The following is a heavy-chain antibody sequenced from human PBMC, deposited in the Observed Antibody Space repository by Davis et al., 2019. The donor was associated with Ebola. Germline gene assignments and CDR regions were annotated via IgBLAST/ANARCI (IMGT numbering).Heavy chain of an antibody. CDR1: GYTFTSYD. J-gene: IGHJ5*02. Sequence: ASVKVSCKASGYTFTSYDINWVRQATGQGLEWMGWMNPNSDNTGYAQKFQGRVTMTTGTSTSTAYMELRSLRSDDTAVYYCARVLVPNWFDPWGQGTLVTVSS. D-gene: IGHD2-8*02. V-gene: IGHV1-8*01. CDR2: MNPNSDNT. CDR3: ARVLVPNWFDP.